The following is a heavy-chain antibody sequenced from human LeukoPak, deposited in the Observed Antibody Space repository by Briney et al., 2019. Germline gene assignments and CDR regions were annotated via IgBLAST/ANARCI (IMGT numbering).Heavy chain of an antibody. D-gene: IGHD3-22*01. J-gene: IGHJ4*02. CDR1: GCTFTSYG. V-gene: IGHV1-18*01. CDR2: ISAYNGNT. Sequence: ASVKVSCKASGCTFTSYGISWVRQAPGQGLEWMGWISAYNGNTNYAQKLQGRVTMTTDTSTSTAYTELRSLRSDDTAVYYCARVRGYYDSSGPRDYWGQGTLVTVSS. CDR3: ARVRGYYDSSGPRDY.